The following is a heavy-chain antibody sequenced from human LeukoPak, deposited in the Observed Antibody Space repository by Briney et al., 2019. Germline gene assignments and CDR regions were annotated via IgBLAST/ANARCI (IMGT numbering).Heavy chain of an antibody. CDR2: ISYDGGNK. Sequence: GGSLRLSCAASGFSFSNYAMHWVRQAPGKGLEWVAFISYDGGNKYYADSVKGRFTISRDNPKNTLYLRMNSLRAEDTAVYYCATRGSTWYVLGDYWGQGTLVTVSS. CDR1: GFSFSNYA. D-gene: IGHD1-26*01. V-gene: IGHV3-30-3*01. CDR3: ATRGSTWYVLGDY. J-gene: IGHJ4*02.